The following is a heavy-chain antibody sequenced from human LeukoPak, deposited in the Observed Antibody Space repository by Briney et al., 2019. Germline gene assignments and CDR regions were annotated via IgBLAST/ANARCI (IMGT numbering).Heavy chain of an antibody. J-gene: IGHJ3*02. Sequence: ASVKVSCKASGYTFTSYGISWVRQAPGQGLEWMGWISAYNGNTNYAQKFQGRVTITADESTSTAYMELSSLRSEDTAVYYCARDLDDAFDIWGQGTMVTVSS. CDR1: GYTFTSYG. V-gene: IGHV1-18*01. CDR3: ARDLDDAFDI. CDR2: ISAYNGNT.